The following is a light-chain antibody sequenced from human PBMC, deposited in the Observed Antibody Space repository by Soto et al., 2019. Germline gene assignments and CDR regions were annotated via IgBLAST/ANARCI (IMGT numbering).Light chain of an antibody. CDR2: GNS. CDR1: SSNIGAGYD. V-gene: IGLV1-40*01. J-gene: IGLJ2*01. CDR3: QSHDSGLGGYVV. Sequence: QSVLTQPPSVSGAPGQRVTISCTGSSSNIGAGYDVHWYQQLPGTAPKLLIYGNSNRPSGVPDRFAGSKSGTSASLAIAGLQAEYAADYYCQSHDSGLGGYVVFGGGTTLTVL.